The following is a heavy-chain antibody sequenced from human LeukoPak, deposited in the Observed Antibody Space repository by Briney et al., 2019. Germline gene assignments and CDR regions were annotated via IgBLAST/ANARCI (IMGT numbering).Heavy chain of an antibody. J-gene: IGHJ5*02. V-gene: IGHV4-59*12. D-gene: IGHD3-16*02. CDR3: AREIVGSQNWFDP. CDR2: IYYSGST. Sequence: SETLSLTCTVSGGSISSYYWTWIRQPPGKGLEWIGYIYYSGSTNYNPSLKSRVTISVDTSKNQFSLKLSSVTAADTAVYYCAREIVGSQNWFDPWGQGTLVTVSS. CDR1: GGSISSYY.